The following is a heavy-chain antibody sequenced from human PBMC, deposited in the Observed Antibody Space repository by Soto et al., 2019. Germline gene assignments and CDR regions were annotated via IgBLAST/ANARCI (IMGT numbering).Heavy chain of an antibody. Sequence: ASVKVSCKTSGYNFIGYYIHWVRQAPGQGLEWMGWINPNGGGTSYAQRFQGRVSMTTDTSISTAYMDLRRLRSDDTAVYFCASTAREWLLYSDYYYGMDVWGQGTTVTVSS. D-gene: IGHD3-3*01. J-gene: IGHJ6*02. CDR1: GYNFIGYY. CDR2: INPNGGGT. V-gene: IGHV1-2*02. CDR3: ASTAREWLLYSDYYYGMDV.